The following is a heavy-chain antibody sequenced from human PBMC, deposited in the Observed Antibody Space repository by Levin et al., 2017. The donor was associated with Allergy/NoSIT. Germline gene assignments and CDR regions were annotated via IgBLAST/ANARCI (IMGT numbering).Heavy chain of an antibody. CDR2: IYHSGST. CDR1: GYSISSGYY. CDR3: ARVGYCDSSGRYAAACDT. J-gene: IGHJ3*02. V-gene: IGHV4-38-2*02. D-gene: IGHD3-22*01. Sequence: SETLSLTCIVSGYSISSGYYWGWIRQPPGKALELIANIYHSGSTYYNPSLKSRVTISVDTSHNHLSLRLRSLTAADTAIYYCARVGYCDSSGRYAAACDTWGQGTMVTVSA.